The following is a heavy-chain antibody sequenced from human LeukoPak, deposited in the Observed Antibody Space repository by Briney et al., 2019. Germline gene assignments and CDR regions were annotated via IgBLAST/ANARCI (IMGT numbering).Heavy chain of an antibody. CDR2: ISGSGAST. J-gene: IGHJ4*02. CDR3: AKRNRDFDWFLSY. V-gene: IGHV3-23*01. CDR1: GFTFSSYA. Sequence: GGSLRLSCAASGFTFSSYAMSWVRQTPGKGLEWVSAISGSGASTYYADSVKGRFTISRDNSKNTLYLQMNSLRAEDTAVYYCAKRNRDFDWFLSYWGQGTLVTVFS. D-gene: IGHD3-9*01.